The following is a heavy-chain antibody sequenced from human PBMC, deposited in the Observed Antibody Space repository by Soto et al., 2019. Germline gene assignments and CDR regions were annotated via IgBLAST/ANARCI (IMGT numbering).Heavy chain of an antibody. V-gene: IGHV4-39*01. CDR1: GGSISSSSYY. Sequence: SETLSLTCTVSGGSISSSSYYWGWIRQPPGKGLEWIGSIYYSGSTYYNPSLKSRVTISVDTSKNQFSLKLSSVTAADTAVYYCARLGYYYDSPGYYFDYWGQGTLVTVSS. J-gene: IGHJ4*02. CDR2: IYYSGST. CDR3: ARLGYYYDSPGYYFDY. D-gene: IGHD3-22*01.